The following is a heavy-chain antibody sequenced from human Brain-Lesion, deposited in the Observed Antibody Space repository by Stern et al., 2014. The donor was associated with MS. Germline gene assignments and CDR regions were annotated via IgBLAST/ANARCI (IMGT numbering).Heavy chain of an antibody. CDR3: AISSSRYYFDS. Sequence: QVQLVQSGGTLVKPGGSLRPSCAASGFIFSDYYMNWIRQAPGQGLEWVSYISTTASNIYYADSVKGRFTISRDNTKNSLFLLMSSLRAEDTAVYYCAISSSRYYFDSWGLGTLVTVSS. CDR1: GFIFSDYY. J-gene: IGHJ4*02. V-gene: IGHV3-11*01. CDR2: ISTTASNI. D-gene: IGHD2-2*01.